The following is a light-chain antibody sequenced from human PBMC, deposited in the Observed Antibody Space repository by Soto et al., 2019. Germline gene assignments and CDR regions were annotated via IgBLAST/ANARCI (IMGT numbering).Light chain of an antibody. J-gene: IGLJ3*02. CDR2: DVT. CDR1: SSDVGGYNY. Sequence: QSALTQPRSVSGSPGQSVTISCTGTSSDVGGYNYVSWYQQHSGKAPKLMIYDVTKRPSGVPDRFSASKSGNAASLTISGLQADDEADYFCCSYAGSNTGVFGGGTKLTVL. CDR3: CSYAGSNTGV. V-gene: IGLV2-11*01.